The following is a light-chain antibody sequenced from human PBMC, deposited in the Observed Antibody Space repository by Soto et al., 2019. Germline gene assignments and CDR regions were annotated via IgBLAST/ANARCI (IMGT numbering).Light chain of an antibody. CDR1: QSVSNNY. CDR2: GAF. CDR3: QQYGSLPKT. Sequence: EIVLTQSPGTLSLSPGERATLSCRASQSVSNNYLAWYQQKSGQAPRLLIYGAFSRANGIPVRFSGSASGTDFTLIISRLESEDVAVYYCQQYGSLPKTFGQGTKVDIK. J-gene: IGKJ1*01. V-gene: IGKV3-20*01.